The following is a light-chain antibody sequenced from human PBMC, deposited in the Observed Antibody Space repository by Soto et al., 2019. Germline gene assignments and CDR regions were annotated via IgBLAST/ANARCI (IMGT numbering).Light chain of an antibody. V-gene: IGKV2-28*01. CDR3: MQSLQTPYT. CDR1: QSLLHSNGYNS. J-gene: IGKJ2*01. CDR2: LGS. Sequence: DIVMTQSPLSLPVTPGEPASISCRSSQSLLHSNGYNSLDWYLQKPGQSPHLLFYLGSNRASGVSDRFSGGGSGTDFTLKISRVEAEDVGVYYCMQSLQTPYTFGQGTKLEIK.